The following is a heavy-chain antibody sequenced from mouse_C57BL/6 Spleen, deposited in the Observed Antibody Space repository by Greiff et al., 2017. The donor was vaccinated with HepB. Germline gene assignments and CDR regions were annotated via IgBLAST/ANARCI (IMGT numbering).Heavy chain of an antibody. D-gene: IGHD2-4*01. J-gene: IGHJ3*01. CDR3: AASYYDYDVAWFAY. CDR2: ISYSGST. CDR1: GYSITSGYD. V-gene: IGHV3-1*01. Sequence: EVMLVESGPGMVKPSQSLSLTCTVTGYSITSGYDWHWIRHFPGNKLEWMGYISYSGSTNYNPSLKSRISITHDTSKNHFFLKLNSVTTEDTATYYCAASYYDYDVAWFAYWGQGTLVTVSA.